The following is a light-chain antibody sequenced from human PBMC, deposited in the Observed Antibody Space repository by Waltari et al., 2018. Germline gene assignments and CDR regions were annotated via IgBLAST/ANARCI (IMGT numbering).Light chain of an antibody. V-gene: IGKV3D-20*02. CDR3: QHRDHWPPDAT. J-gene: IGKJ3*01. CDR2: ATS. Sequence: EIVLTQSPGTLSLSPGERATLSCRASRSVSSTYLAWYQQNPGQAPRPLIYATSSRATGIPARFSGSGSGTDFTLTISSLEPEDFAVYYCQHRDHWPPDATFGPGTKVDI. CDR1: RSVSSTY.